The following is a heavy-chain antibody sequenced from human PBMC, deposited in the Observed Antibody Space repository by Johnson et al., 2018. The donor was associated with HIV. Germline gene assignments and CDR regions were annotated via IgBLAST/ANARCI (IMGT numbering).Heavy chain of an antibody. D-gene: IGHD6-19*01. CDR1: GFTFSTYW. V-gene: IGHV3-74*01. Sequence: VQLVESGGGLVQPGGSLSLSCAASGFTFSTYWMHWVRQPPGKGLVWVSFIYDGGTTYYADSVKGRFTISRDNSKNSLYLQMNSLRSEDTALYYCAKGGLGHTEAFDIWGQGTIVTVSA. J-gene: IGHJ3*02. CDR2: IYDGGTT. CDR3: AKGGLGHTEAFDI.